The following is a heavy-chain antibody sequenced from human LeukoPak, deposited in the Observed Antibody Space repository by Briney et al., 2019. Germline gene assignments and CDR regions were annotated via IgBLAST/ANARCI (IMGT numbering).Heavy chain of an antibody. D-gene: IGHD3-9*01. J-gene: IGHJ6*03. CDR2: INHSGST. Sequence: SETLSLTCAVYGGSFSGYYWSWIRQPPGKGLEWIGEINHSGSTNYNPSLKSRVTISVDTSKNQFSLKLSSVTAADTAVYYCARNNHDILTGFGYYYYYYYMDVWGKGTTVTISS. CDR1: GGSFSGYY. CDR3: ARNNHDILTGFGYYYYYYYMDV. V-gene: IGHV4-34*01.